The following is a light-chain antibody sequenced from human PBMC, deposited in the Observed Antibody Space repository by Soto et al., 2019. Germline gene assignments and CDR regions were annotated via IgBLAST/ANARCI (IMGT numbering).Light chain of an antibody. CDR3: HQAHTFPHT. CDR1: QTISSW. Sequence: DIQMTQSPSALSGSVGDRVTITCRASQTISSWLAWYQQKPGKAPKLLIYKASTLKSGVPSRFSGSGSGTDFTLSINNLQPEDFATYYCHQAHTFPHTFGPGTKVDIK. V-gene: IGKV1-5*03. CDR2: KAS. J-gene: IGKJ3*01.